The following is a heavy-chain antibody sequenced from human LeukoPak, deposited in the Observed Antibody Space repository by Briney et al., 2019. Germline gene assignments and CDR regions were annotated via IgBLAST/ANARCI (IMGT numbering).Heavy chain of an antibody. CDR3: AREVGGNLVVVAATHFFDY. CDR1: GGSFSGYY. D-gene: IGHD2-15*01. CDR2: INHSGST. V-gene: IGHV4-34*01. J-gene: IGHJ4*02. Sequence: PSETLSLTCAVYGGSFSGYYWSWIRQPPGKGLEWIGEINHSGSTNYNPSLKSRVTISVDTSKNQFSLKLSSVTAADTAVYYCAREVGGNLVVVAATHFFDYWGQGTLVTVSS.